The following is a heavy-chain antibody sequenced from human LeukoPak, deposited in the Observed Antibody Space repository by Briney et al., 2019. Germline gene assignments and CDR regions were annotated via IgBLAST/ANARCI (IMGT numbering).Heavy chain of an antibody. V-gene: IGHV1-18*01. D-gene: IGHD6-13*01. CDR1: GYTFTSYG. Sequence: ASVKVSCKASGYTFTSYGISWVRQAPRQGLEWMGWISAYNGNTNYAQKLQGRVTMTTDTSTSTAYMELRSLRSDDTAVYYCARCGYSSSWYPADNWFDPWGQGTLVTVSS. J-gene: IGHJ5*02. CDR3: ARCGYSSSWYPADNWFDP. CDR2: ISAYNGNT.